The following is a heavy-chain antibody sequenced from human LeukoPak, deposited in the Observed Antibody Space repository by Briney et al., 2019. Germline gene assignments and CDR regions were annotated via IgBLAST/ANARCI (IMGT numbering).Heavy chain of an antibody. CDR2: INPNSGGT. D-gene: IGHD1-26*01. Sequence: ASVKVSCKASGYTFTGYYMHWVRQAPGQGLEWMGWINPNSGGTNYAQKFQGRVTMTRDTSISTAYMELSRLRSDDTAVYYCATDPSGSYTFDYWGQGTLVTVSS. V-gene: IGHV1-2*02. CDR1: GYTFTGYY. J-gene: IGHJ4*02. CDR3: ATDPSGSYTFDY.